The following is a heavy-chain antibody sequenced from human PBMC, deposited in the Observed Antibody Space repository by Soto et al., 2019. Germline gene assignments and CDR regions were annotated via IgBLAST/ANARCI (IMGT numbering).Heavy chain of an antibody. J-gene: IGHJ4*01. CDR1: GFTFSRYA. CDR2: ISGSGGST. V-gene: IGHV3-23*01. Sequence: EVQRLESGGGLVQPGGSLRLSCAASGFTFSRYAMSWVRQAPGKGLEWVSAISGSGGSTYYADSVKGRFTISRDNTKNKLYLQMNGLRDEDTAVYYSANVRQSSGYNIDYWRPGTLVSVSS. D-gene: IGHD3-22*01. CDR3: ANVRQSSGYNIDY.